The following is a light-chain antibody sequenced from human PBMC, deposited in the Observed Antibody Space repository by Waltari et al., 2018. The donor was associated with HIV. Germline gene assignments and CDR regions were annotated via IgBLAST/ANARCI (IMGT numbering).Light chain of an antibody. Sequence: QSVLTQPPSVSGAPGQRVTISCTGSSSNIGAGYDVHWYQQLPGTPPKLLIYGNSNRPSGVPDRFSGSKSGTSASRAITGLQAEDEADYYCQSYDSSLSGSVFGGGTKLTVL. CDR3: QSYDSSLSGSV. CDR2: GNS. CDR1: SSNIGAGYD. V-gene: IGLV1-40*01. J-gene: IGLJ2*01.